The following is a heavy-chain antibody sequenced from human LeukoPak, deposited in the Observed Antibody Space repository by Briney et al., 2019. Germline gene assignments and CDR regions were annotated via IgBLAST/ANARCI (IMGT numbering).Heavy chain of an antibody. CDR1: GGSISSDY. CDR2: ISYSGST. Sequence: SETLSLTCTVSGGSISSDYWSWIRQPPGKGLEWIGYISYSGSTNYNPSLKSRVTISIDTSKNQFSLKLSSVTAADTAVYYCAKDSPALGHWSFDIWGQGTMVTVSS. J-gene: IGHJ3*02. CDR3: AKDSPALGHWSFDI. V-gene: IGHV4-59*01.